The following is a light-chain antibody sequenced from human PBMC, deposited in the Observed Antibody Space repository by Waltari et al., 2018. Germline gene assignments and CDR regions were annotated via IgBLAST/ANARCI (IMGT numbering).Light chain of an antibody. Sequence: QPVLTQPPSSSASPGDSARLTCTLPSDINVGDFIIYWYQQKPGSPPRFLLYYKADSGKAHGSGVPSRFSGSKDASANAWILLISGLQSEDEADYYCMFWPNNVWVFGGGTKLTVL. CDR1: SDINVGDFI. CDR2: YKADSGK. J-gene: IGLJ3*02. CDR3: MFWPNNVWV. V-gene: IGLV5-37*01.